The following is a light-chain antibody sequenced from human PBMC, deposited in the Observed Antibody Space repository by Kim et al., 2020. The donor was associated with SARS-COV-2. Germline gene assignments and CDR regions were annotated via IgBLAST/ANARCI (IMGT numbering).Light chain of an antibody. CDR2: GKN. Sequence: LGQTGRSTCQGDSLRSYYASWYQQKPGQAPVLVIYGKNNRPSGIPDRFSGSSSGNTASLTITGAQAEDEADYYCNSRDSSGNHVVFGGGTQLTVL. J-gene: IGLJ2*01. CDR1: SLRSYY. CDR3: NSRDSSGNHVV. V-gene: IGLV3-19*01.